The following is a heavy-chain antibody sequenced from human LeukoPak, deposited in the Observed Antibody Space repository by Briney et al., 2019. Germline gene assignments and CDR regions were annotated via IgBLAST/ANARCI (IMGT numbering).Heavy chain of an antibody. Sequence: GGSLRLSCAASGFTFSSYSMNWVRQAPGKGLEWVSAISGSGGSTYYADSVKGRFTISRDNSKNTLYLQMNSLRAEDTAVYYCAKEVFIGDYVYYWGQGTLVTVSS. CDR2: ISGSGGST. CDR1: GFTFSSYS. D-gene: IGHD3-16*02. CDR3: AKEVFIGDYVYY. J-gene: IGHJ4*02. V-gene: IGHV3-23*01.